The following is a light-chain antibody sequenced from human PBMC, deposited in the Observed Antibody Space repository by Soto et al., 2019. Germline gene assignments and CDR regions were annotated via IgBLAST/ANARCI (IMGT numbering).Light chain of an antibody. CDR3: HQYHSPPQT. V-gene: IGKV3-20*01. CDR2: AAS. Sequence: EIVLMQSPGTLSLSPGERATLSCRASQTMTRAYVAWYQQKPGQAPRLLIYAASYRATGISDKFSGSGSGTDFSGTISRLETEESGVYYCHQYHSPPQTFGQGTKVESK. J-gene: IGKJ2*01. CDR1: QTMTRAY.